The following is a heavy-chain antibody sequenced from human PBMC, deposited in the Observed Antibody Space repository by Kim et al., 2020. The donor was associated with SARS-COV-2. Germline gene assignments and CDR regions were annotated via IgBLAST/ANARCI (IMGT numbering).Heavy chain of an antibody. CDR1: GFTFSSYW. Sequence: GGSLRLSCAASGFTFSSYWMSWVRQAPGKGLEWVANIKQDGSEKYYVDSVKGRFTISRDNAKNSLYLQMNSLRAEDTAVYYCASSGYCSGGSCYHLDYWGQGTLVTVSS. V-gene: IGHV3-7*03. D-gene: IGHD2-15*01. J-gene: IGHJ4*02. CDR2: IKQDGSEK. CDR3: ASSGYCSGGSCYHLDY.